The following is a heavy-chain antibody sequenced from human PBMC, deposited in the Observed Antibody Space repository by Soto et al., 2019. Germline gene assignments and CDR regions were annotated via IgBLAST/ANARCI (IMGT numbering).Heavy chain of an antibody. V-gene: IGHV1-18*01. D-gene: IGHD5-12*01. CDR3: AGEGVAPYYYYGMDV. CDR2: ISTYNGDT. J-gene: IGHJ6*02. Sequence: ASVKVSCKDSGYTFTSSGISWVRQAPGQGLEWMGWISTYNGDTNYAQTFQGRVTMTTDTSTSTVYMELRSLRSDDTAVYYCAGEGVAPYYYYGMDVWGQGTPVTVS. CDR1: GYTFTSSG.